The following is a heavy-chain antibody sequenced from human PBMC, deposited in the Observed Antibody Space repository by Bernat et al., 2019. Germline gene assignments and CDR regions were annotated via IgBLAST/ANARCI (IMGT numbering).Heavy chain of an antibody. CDR2: ISSSSSYT. D-gene: IGHD3-10*01. Sequence: QVQLVESGGGLVKPGGSLRLSCAASGFTFSDYYMSWIRQAPGKGLEWVSYISSSSSYTNYADSVKGRITNSKDNAKNSLYPQMNSLRAADTAVDYCGRGGGGTMGPGGYPNWGQGTLVTVSS. V-gene: IGHV3-11*05. J-gene: IGHJ4*02. CDR3: GRGGGGTMGPGGYPN. CDR1: GFTFSDYY.